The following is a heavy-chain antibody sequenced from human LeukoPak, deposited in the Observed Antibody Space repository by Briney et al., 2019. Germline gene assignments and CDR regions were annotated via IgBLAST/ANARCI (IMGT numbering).Heavy chain of an antibody. V-gene: IGHV4-39*07. CDR1: GGSISSSSYY. J-gene: IGHJ4*02. CDR3: ARGGGWYGY. Sequence: SETLSLTCTVSGGSISSSSYYWGWIRQPPGKGLEWIGSIYYSGSTYYNPSLKSRVTISVDTSKNQFSLKLSSVTAADTAVYYCARGGGWYGYWGQGTLVTVSS. D-gene: IGHD6-19*01. CDR2: IYYSGST.